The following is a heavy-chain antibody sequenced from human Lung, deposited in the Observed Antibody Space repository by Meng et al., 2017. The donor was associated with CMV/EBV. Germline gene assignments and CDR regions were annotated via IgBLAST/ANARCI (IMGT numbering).Heavy chain of an antibody. CDR2: ISTYNGNT. CDR3: ARDWRLMNTQPNWSDP. J-gene: IGHJ5*02. Sequence: SVKVSXKASCYTFTSYGINWVRQAPGQGLEWMAWISTYNGNTYYAQKFQGRVTLTTDTSTSAAYMELRSLRSDDTAVYYCARDWRLMNTQPNWSDPWGQGXLVTVSS. CDR1: CYTFTSYG. V-gene: IGHV1-18*01. D-gene: IGHD3-3*01.